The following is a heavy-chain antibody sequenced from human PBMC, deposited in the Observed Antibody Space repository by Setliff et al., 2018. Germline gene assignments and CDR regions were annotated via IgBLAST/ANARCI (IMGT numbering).Heavy chain of an antibody. V-gene: IGHV5-51*01. CDR1: GYCFSISW. CDR3: ARPSAGYSRPFDV. J-gene: IGHJ3*01. CDR2: IYPGDSHNI. Sequence: GESLKISCKDSGYCFSISWIGWVRQMPGKGLDWMGIIYPGDSHNIRYSPSFQGQVTISADKSISTAYLQWSSLKASDTAIYYCARPSAGYSRPFDVWGQGTMVTVSS. D-gene: IGHD2-15*01.